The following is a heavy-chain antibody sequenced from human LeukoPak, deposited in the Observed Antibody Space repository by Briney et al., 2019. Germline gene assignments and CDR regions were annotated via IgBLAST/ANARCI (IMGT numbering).Heavy chain of an antibody. CDR3: ARAPREYSYGTYYFDY. CDR1: GFTFDDYG. J-gene: IGHJ4*02. V-gene: IGHV3-20*04. CDR2: INWNGGST. D-gene: IGHD5-18*01. Sequence: GGSLRLSCAASGFTFDDYGMSWVRQAPGKGLEWVSGINWNGGSTGYADSVKGRFTISRDNAKNSLYLQMNSLRAEDTALYYCARAPREYSYGTYYFDYWGQGTLVTVSS.